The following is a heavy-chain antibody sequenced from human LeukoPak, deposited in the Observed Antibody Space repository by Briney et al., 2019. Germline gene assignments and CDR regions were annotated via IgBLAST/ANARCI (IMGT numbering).Heavy chain of an antibody. V-gene: IGHV1-8*01. Sequence: ASVKVSCKASGYTFTSYDINWVRQATGQGLEWMGWMNPNSGNTGYAQKFQGRVTMTRNTSISTAYMELSSLRSEDTAVYYCARGVRHWTYSGWTLYYFDYWGQGTLVTVSS. CDR3: ARGVRHWTYSGWTLYYFDY. J-gene: IGHJ4*02. CDR2: MNPNSGNT. D-gene: IGHD5-12*01. CDR1: GYTFTSYD.